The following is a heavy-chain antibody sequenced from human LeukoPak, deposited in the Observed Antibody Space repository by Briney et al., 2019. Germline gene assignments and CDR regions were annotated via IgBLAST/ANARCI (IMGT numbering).Heavy chain of an antibody. CDR1: SYSINSGYY. Sequence: SETLSLTCTVSSYSINSGYYWGWIRQPPGKGLEWIGEINHSGSTNYNPSLKSRVTISVDTSKNQFSLKLSSVTAADTAVYYCAKGRTEGGTLALDYWGQGTLVTVSS. D-gene: IGHD6-19*01. J-gene: IGHJ4*02. CDR3: AKGRTEGGTLALDY. V-gene: IGHV4-38-2*02. CDR2: INHSGST.